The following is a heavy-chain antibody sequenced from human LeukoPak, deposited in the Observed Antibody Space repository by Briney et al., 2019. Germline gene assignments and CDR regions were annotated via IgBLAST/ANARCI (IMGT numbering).Heavy chain of an antibody. CDR3: VSSYIEEFDH. J-gene: IGHJ4*02. D-gene: IGHD4-11*01. CDR2: ISRSSNNI. V-gene: IGHV3-48*03. CDR1: GFTFSSYE. Sequence: GGSLRLSCAASGFTFSSYEMNWVRQAPGKGLDWVSFISRSSNNIKYADSVKGRFTTSRDNAQNSLFLHIHSLRVEDTAVYYCVSSYIEEFDHWGQASVVTVSS.